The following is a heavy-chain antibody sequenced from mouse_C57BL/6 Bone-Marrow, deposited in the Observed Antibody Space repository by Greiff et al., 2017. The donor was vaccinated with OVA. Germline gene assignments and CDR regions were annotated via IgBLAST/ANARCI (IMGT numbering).Heavy chain of an antibody. V-gene: IGHV1-55*01. D-gene: IGHD2-13*01. Sequence: QVQLQQPGAELVKPGASVKMSCKASGYTFTSYWITWVKQRPGQGLEWIGDIYPGSGSTNYNEKFKSKATLTVDTSSSTAYMQLSSLTSEDSAVYYCARTGLYYGDYVGVYLYFDVWGTGTTVTVSS. CDR2: IYPGSGST. CDR1: GYTFTSYW. CDR3: ARTGLYYGDYVGVYLYFDV. J-gene: IGHJ1*03.